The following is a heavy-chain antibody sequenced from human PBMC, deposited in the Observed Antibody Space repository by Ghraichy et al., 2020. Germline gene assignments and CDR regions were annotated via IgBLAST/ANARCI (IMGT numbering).Heavy chain of an antibody. D-gene: IGHD2-15*01. CDR1: GFTFSSYW. V-gene: IGHV3-7*01. CDR3: ARRVVVSAGDWFDP. J-gene: IGHJ5*02. CDR2: IKQDGTAQ. Sequence: GGSLRLSCAASGFTFSSYWMTWVRQAPGKGLEWVANIKQDGTAQYYVGSVKGRFTISRDNAKNSLYLQMNTLRAEDTAVYYCARRVVVSAGDWFDPWGQGTLVTVSS.